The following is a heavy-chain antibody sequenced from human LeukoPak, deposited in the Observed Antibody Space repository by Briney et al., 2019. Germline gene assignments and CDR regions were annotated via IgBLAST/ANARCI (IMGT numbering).Heavy chain of an antibody. CDR3: AKAPLTYYYDSSGPSRYY. D-gene: IGHD3-22*01. CDR1: GFTFSSYA. CDR2: ISGRGGTT. J-gene: IGHJ4*02. Sequence: GGALRLSCAASGFTFSSYAMSWVRQAPGKGLEWVSGISGRGGTTYYADSVKGRFTISRDNSKNTLYLQMNSLRAEDTAVYYCAKAPLTYYYDSSGPSRYYWGQGTLVTVSS. V-gene: IGHV3-23*01.